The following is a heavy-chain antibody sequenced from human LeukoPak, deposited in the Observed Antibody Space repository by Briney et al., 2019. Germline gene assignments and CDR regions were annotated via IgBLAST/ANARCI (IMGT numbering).Heavy chain of an antibody. CDR2: ISYDGSNK. D-gene: IGHD3-10*01. J-gene: IGHJ6*02. CDR3: AKGYYGSGSPTTSDYYYYGMDV. Sequence: GGSLRLSCAASRFTFSNYAMHWVRQAPGKGLEWVAVISYDGSNKYYADSVKGRFTISRDNSKNTLYLQMNSLRAEDTAVYYCAKGYYGSGSPTTSDYYYYGMDVWGQGTTVTVSS. CDR1: RFTFSNYA. V-gene: IGHV3-30-3*01.